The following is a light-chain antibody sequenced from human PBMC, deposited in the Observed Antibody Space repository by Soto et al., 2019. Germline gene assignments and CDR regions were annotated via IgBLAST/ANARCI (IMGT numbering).Light chain of an antibody. V-gene: IGKV3D-15*01. J-gene: IGKJ1*01. CDR1: QSVSSN. Sequence: EIVMTQSPATLSVSPGERATLSCRASQSVSSNLAWYQQKPGQAPRLLIYDASNRATGIPARFSGSASGTEFTLTISSLQSEDFAVYYCQQYNNWPWTFGQGTKVDIK. CDR2: DAS. CDR3: QQYNNWPWT.